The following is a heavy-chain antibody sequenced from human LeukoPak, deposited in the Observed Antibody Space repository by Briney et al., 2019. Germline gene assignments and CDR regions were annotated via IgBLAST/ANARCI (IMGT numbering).Heavy chain of an antibody. Sequence: PSETLSLTCAVYGGSFSGYYWSWIRQPPGKGLEWIGEINHSGSTNYKPSLKSRVTISVDTSKNQFSLKLNSVTAADTAIYYCARGGYSGYDFWFDPWGQGTLVTVSS. J-gene: IGHJ5*02. CDR3: ARGGYSGYDFWFDP. CDR2: INHSGST. V-gene: IGHV4-34*01. D-gene: IGHD5-12*01. CDR1: GGSFSGYY.